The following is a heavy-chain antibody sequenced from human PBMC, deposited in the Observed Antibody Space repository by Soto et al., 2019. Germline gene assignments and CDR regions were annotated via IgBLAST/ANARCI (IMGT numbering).Heavy chain of an antibody. J-gene: IGHJ5*02. CDR2: INAGNGNT. V-gene: IGHV1-3*01. CDR1: GYTFTRYA. Sequence: ASVKVSCKASGYTFTRYAIHWVRQAPGQRLEWMGWINAGNGNTKYSQNFQGRVTITRDTSASTAYMELSSLRSEDTAVYYCARTMIVKAFDPWGQGTLVTVSS. CDR3: ARTMIVKAFDP. D-gene: IGHD3-22*01.